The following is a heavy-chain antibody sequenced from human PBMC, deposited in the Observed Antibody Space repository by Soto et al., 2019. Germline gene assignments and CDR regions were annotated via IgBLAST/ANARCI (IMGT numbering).Heavy chain of an antibody. V-gene: IGHV1-3*01. CDR3: ARGYYYDSSSGYYYWGNDAFDS. CDR2: INVGNGNT. Sequence: EASVKVSCKASGYTFTSYVMHWVRQAPGQRLEWMGWINVGNGNTKYSQKFQGRVTITRDTSASTAYMELSSLRSEDTAVYYCARGYYYDSSSGYYYWGNDAFDSWGQGTRVTVSS. D-gene: IGHD3-22*01. CDR1: GYTFTSYV. J-gene: IGHJ3*02.